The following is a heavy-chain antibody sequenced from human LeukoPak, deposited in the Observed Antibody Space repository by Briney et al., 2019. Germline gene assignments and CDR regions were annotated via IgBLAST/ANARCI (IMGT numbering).Heavy chain of an antibody. Sequence: GGSLRLSCSASGFTFSSYWMSWVRQAPGKGLEWVAFIRYDGSDKYYVDSVKGRFTISRDNSKNTLYLQMNSLRAEDTAVYYCTKDLTTVTSQGDYWGQGTLVTVSS. D-gene: IGHD4-17*01. CDR3: TKDLTTVTSQGDY. J-gene: IGHJ4*02. V-gene: IGHV3-30*02. CDR2: IRYDGSDK. CDR1: GFTFSSYW.